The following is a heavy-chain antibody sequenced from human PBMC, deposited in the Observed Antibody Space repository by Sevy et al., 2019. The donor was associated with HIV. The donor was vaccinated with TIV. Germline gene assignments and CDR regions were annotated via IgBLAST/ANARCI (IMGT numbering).Heavy chain of an antibody. D-gene: IGHD6-6*01. Sequence: GSLRLSCAASGFTFSSYAMHWVRQAPGKGLEWVAVISYDGSNKYYADSVKGRFTISRDNSKNTLYLQMNSLRAEDTAVYYCARDLESSSPPGDYWGQGTLVTVSS. V-gene: IGHV3-30-3*01. CDR3: ARDLESSSPPGDY. CDR1: GFTFSSYA. J-gene: IGHJ4*02. CDR2: ISYDGSNK.